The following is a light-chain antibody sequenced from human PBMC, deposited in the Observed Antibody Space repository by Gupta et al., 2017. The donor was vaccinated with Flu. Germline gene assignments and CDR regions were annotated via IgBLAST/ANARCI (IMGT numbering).Light chain of an antibody. CDR3: SSYVGGTTHVI. CDR2: EVS. CDR1: SSDVGGYNY. V-gene: IGLV2-14*01. J-gene: IGLJ2*01. Sequence: SALTQPASVSASPGPSITISCTGSSSDVGGYNYVSWHQQHPGKAPKLLISEVSIRPAGVADRFSGSKSVNTAALTISGLQPEDEADYYCSSYVGGTTHVIFGGGTKLTVL.